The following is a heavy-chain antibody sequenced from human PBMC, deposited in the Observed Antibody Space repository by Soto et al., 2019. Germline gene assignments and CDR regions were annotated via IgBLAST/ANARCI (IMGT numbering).Heavy chain of an antibody. CDR2: INPNSGGT. D-gene: IGHD3-22*01. J-gene: IGHJ3*02. CDR3: ARAMRVTSDALDI. Sequence: GLEWMGWINPNSGGTNYAQKFQGWVTMTRDTSISTVYMELSRLRSDDTAVYHCARAMRVTSDALDIWGKGTMVTVSS. V-gene: IGHV1-2*04.